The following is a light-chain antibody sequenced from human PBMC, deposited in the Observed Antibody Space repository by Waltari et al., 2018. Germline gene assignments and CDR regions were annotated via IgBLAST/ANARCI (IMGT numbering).Light chain of an antibody. J-gene: IGLJ3*02. Sequence: QSALPQPASVSGSPGPSIPIPCPGTSSAVGFSNFVSWYQQHPGKAPKLMIYDVFERPSGVSNRFSGSKSGNTASLTISGLQAEDEADYYCNSYTGSSSWVFGGGTKLTVL. V-gene: IGLV2-14*01. CDR3: NSYTGSSSWV. CDR1: SSAVGFSNF. CDR2: DVF.